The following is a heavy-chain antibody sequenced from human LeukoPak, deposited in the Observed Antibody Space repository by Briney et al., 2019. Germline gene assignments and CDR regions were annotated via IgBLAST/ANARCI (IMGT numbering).Heavy chain of an antibody. CDR3: ARARLRDLTNFDY. V-gene: IGHV1-69*04. CDR2: IIPIFGIA. D-gene: IGHD4-17*01. CDR1: GGTFSSYA. J-gene: IGHJ4*02. Sequence: SVKVSCTASGGTFSSYAISWVRQAPGQGLEWMGRIIPIFGIANYAQKFQGRVTITADKSTSTAYMELSSLRSEDTAVYYCARARLRDLTNFDYWGQGTLVTVSS.